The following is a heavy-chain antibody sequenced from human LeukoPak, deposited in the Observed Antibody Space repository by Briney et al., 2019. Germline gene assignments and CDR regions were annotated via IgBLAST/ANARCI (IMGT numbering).Heavy chain of an antibody. Sequence: GRSLRLSCAASGFTFSSYGMHWVRQAPGKGREWVAVISYDGSNKYYADSVKGRFTISRDNSKNTLYLQMNSLRAEDTAVYYCAKYGSEGIDYWGQGTLVTVSS. D-gene: IGHD3-10*01. V-gene: IGHV3-30*18. CDR2: ISYDGSNK. CDR3: AKYGSEGIDY. J-gene: IGHJ4*02. CDR1: GFTFSSYG.